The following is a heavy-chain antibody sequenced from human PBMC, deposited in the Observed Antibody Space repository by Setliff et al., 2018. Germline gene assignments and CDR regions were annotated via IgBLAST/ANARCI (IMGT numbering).Heavy chain of an antibody. CDR2: IIPIFGTA. J-gene: IGHJ4*02. Sequence: GASVKVSCKASGGTFSSYAISWVRQAPGQGLEWMGRIIPIFGTAIYAQKFQGRVTMTRDTSTSTVYLELSSLRSEDTAVYYCARGLIVLPGPSGDMGYFDYWGQGTLVTVSS. D-gene: IGHD2-8*01. V-gene: IGHV1-69*05. CDR1: GGTFSSYA. CDR3: ARGLIVLPGPSGDMGYFDY.